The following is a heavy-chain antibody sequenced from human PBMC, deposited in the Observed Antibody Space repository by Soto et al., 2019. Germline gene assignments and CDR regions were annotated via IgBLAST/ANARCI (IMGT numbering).Heavy chain of an antibody. J-gene: IGHJ4*02. V-gene: IGHV1-2*02. Sequence: QVQLVQSGAEVKKPGASVKVSCKASGYTFTGYYMHWVRQAPGQGLEWMGWINPNSGGTNYAQKFQGRVTMTRDTSISTAYMELGRLRSDDTAVDYCAREGEGYYDSSGYLDYWGQGTLVTVSS. CDR1: GYTFTGYY. D-gene: IGHD3-22*01. CDR2: INPNSGGT. CDR3: AREGEGYYDSSGYLDY.